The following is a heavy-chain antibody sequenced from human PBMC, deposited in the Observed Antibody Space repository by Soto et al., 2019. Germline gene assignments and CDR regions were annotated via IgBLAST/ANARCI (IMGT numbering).Heavy chain of an antibody. D-gene: IGHD2-2*01. CDR1: GYTFTSYG. J-gene: IGHJ5*02. V-gene: IGHV1-18*01. CDR2: ISAYNGNT. Sequence: ASVKVSCKASGYTFTSYGISWVRQAPGQGLEWMGWISAYNGNTNYAQKLQGRVTMTTDTSTSTAYMELRSLRSDDTAVYYCARAGHIPDIVVVPAAIGWFDPWGQGTLVTVSS. CDR3: ARAGHIPDIVVVPAAIGWFDP.